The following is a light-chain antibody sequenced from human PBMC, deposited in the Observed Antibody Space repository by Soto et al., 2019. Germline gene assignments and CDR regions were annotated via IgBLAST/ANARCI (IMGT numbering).Light chain of an antibody. J-gene: IGLJ1*01. Sequence: QSALTQPPSVSGAPGQRVTISCTGSGSNIGAGYDVHWYQQLPGTAPKLMIYEVSNRPSGVSNRFSGSKSGNTASLTISGLQAEDEADYYCSSYTSSSTLEVFGTGTKVTV. V-gene: IGLV1-40*01. CDR3: SSYTSSSTLEV. CDR1: GSNIGAGYD. CDR2: EVS.